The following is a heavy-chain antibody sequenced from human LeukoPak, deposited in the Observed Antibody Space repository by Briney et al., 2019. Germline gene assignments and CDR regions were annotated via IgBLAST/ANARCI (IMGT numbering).Heavy chain of an antibody. J-gene: IGHJ4*02. V-gene: IGHV3-66*01. CDR2: IYSGGNT. CDR3: AKALGQGPLDY. CDR1: GFTVSSNY. Sequence: GGSLRLSCVASGFTVSSNYMTWVRQAPGKGLEWVSVIYSGGNTYYADSVKVRFTMSRDKSKNTLYLQMNSLRGEDTAVYYCAKALGQGPLDYWGQGTLVTVSS.